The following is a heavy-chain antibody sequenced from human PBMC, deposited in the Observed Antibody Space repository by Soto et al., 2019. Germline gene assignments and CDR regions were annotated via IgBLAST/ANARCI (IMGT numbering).Heavy chain of an antibody. CDR1: AGSISRYY. D-gene: IGHD1-26*01. CDR3: DRHCLSKCGIREYCCGLDV. J-gene: IGHJ6*02. Sequence: SETLSLTCTVSAGSISRYYWSWIRQPPGKGLEWVGYIDYSRNPNYNPSLKSRVTISVDTSKAQFYLTLSSVTAADTAVYYWDRHCLSKCGIREYCCGLDVWGQGTTVTVSS. CDR2: IDYSRNP. V-gene: IGHV4-59*01.